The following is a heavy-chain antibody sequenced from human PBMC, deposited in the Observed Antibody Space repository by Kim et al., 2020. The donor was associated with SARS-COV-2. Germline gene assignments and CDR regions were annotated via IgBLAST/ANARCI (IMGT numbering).Heavy chain of an antibody. CDR1: GGSFSGYY. Sequence: SETLSLTCAVYGGSFSGYYWSCIRQPPGKGLEWIGEINHSGSTNYNPSLKSRVTISVDTSKNQISLKLSSVTAADTAVYYCARGRYTSSWYGQKNWFDPWGQGTLVTVSS. CDR3: ARGRYTSSWYGQKNWFDP. V-gene: IGHV4-34*01. J-gene: IGHJ5*02. D-gene: IGHD6-13*01. CDR2: INHSGST.